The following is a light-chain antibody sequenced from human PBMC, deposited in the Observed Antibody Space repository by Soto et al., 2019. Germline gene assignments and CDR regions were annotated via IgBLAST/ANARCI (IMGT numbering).Light chain of an antibody. CDR1: SGYSNYK. Sequence: QLVLTQPPSASASLGASVTLTCTLSSGYSNYKVDWYQQRPGKGPRFVMRVGTGGIVGSKGDGIPDRFSVLGSGLNRYLTNKNIQEDDESDYHCGADHGSGSNFAFYVFGTGTKVTVL. V-gene: IGLV9-49*01. CDR2: VGTGGIVG. J-gene: IGLJ1*01. CDR3: GADHGSGSNFAFYV.